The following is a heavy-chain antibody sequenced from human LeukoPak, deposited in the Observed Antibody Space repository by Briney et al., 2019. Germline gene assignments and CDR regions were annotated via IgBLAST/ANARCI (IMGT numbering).Heavy chain of an antibody. J-gene: IGHJ4*02. V-gene: IGHV3-30*02. CDR3: AKDHANTPVVTN. CDR1: GFTFSSYG. CDR2: IRYDGSNK. Sequence: GGSLRLSRAASGFTFSSYGMHWVRQAPGKGLEWVAFIRYDGSNKYYADSVKGRFTISRDNSKNTLYLQMNNLRVDDTAIYYCAKDHANTPVVTNWGQGILVSVSS. D-gene: IGHD2-21*02.